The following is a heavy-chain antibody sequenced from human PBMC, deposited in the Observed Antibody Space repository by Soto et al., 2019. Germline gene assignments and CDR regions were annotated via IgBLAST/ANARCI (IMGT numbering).Heavy chain of an antibody. CDR1: GFTFSSYS. CDR2: ISSSSSTI. J-gene: IGHJ5*02. Sequence: GGSLRLSCAASGFTFSSYSMNWVRQAPGKGLEWVSYISSSSSTIYYADSVKGRFTISRDNAKNSLYLQMNSLRAEDTAVYYCARAPVNTVTSFRNWFDPWGQGTLVTVSS. V-gene: IGHV3-48*01. CDR3: ARAPVNTVTSFRNWFDP. D-gene: IGHD4-17*01.